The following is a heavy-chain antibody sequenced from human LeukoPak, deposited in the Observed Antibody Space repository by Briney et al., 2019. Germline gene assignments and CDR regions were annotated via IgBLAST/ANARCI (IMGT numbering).Heavy chain of an antibody. J-gene: IGHJ5*02. CDR1: GGSFSGYY. CDR2: INHSGST. CDR3: ARGRGSGDIVATITPGWFDP. D-gene: IGHD5-12*01. Sequence: SETLSLTCAVYGGSFSGYYWSWIRQPPGKGLEWIGEINHSGSTNYNPSLKSRVTISVDTSKNQFSLKLSSVTAADTAVYYCARGRGSGDIVATITPGWFDPWGQGTLVTVSS. V-gene: IGHV4-34*01.